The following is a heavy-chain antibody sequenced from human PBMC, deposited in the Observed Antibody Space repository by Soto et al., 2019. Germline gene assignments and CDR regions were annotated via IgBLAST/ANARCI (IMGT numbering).Heavy chain of an antibody. V-gene: IGHV3-53*01. CDR2: LYTEGTT. CDR3: VRPRPSGENYGMDV. J-gene: IGHJ6*02. CDR1: GLTVSHNY. D-gene: IGHD3-16*01. Sequence: PGGSLRLSCVASGLTVSHNYMAWVRQAPEMGLEWVSILYTEGTTYYADSAKGRFTISRNYSKKTLLLQMDSLRAEDKAADYCVRPRPSGENYGMDVWGQGTTVTVSS.